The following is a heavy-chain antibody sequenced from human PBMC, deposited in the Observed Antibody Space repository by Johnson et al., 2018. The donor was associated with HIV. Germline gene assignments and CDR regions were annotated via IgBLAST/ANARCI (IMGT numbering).Heavy chain of an antibody. CDR2: IYSGGSP. Sequence: VQMVESGGGLVQPGGSLRLSCAASGFTVSSNYMSWVRQAPGKGLEWVSVIYSGGSPYYADSVKGRFTISRDNSKNTLYLQMNSLRAEDTAVYYCARDRGGGSYNQNAFDIWGQGTMVTVSS. V-gene: IGHV3-66*01. J-gene: IGHJ3*02. CDR3: ARDRGGGSYNQNAFDI. CDR1: GFTVSSNY. D-gene: IGHD1-26*01.